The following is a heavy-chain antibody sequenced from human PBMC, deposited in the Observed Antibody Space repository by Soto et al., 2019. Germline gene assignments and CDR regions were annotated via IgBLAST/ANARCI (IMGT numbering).Heavy chain of an antibody. CDR1: GGSISSGGYY. CDR2: IYYSGST. D-gene: IGHD3-3*01. CDR3: AREFRGFWSGYIDY. J-gene: IGHJ4*02. Sequence: NPSETLSLTCTVSGGSISSGGYYWSWIRQHPGKGLEWIGYIYYSGSTYYNPSLKSRVTISVDTSKNQFSLKLSSVTAADTAVYYCAREFRGFWSGYIDYWGQGTLVTVSS. V-gene: IGHV4-31*03.